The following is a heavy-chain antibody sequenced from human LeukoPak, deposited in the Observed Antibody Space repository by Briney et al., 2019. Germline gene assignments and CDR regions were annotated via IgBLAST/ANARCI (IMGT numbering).Heavy chain of an antibody. CDR3: ARLDWLSRTDAFDI. Sequence: SETLSLTCTVSGGSISSYYWSWIRQPPGKGLEWIGYIYNTGGTNYNPSLKSRVTISVDTSKNQFSLKLSSVTAADTAVYYCARLDWLSRTDAFDIWGQGTMVTVSS. V-gene: IGHV4-59*08. CDR1: GGSISSYY. CDR2: IYNTGGT. D-gene: IGHD3-9*01. J-gene: IGHJ3*02.